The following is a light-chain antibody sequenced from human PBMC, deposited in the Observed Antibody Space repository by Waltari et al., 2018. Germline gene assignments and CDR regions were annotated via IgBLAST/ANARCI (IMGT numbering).Light chain of an antibody. CDR3: QQRSNWPPYT. CDR2: DAS. J-gene: IGKJ2*01. Sequence: ETVLTQSPGTLALSPGERATLSCRASQSIGSSLAWYQHIPSQAPRLLFYDASNRATGIPGRFSGSGSGTDFTLTISSLEPEDFAVYYCQQRSNWPPYTFGQGTKLEIK. V-gene: IGKV3-11*01. CDR1: QSIGSS.